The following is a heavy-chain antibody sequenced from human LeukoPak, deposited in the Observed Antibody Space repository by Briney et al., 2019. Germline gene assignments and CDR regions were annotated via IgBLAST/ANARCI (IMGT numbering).Heavy chain of an antibody. CDR1: GGSFSGYY. V-gene: IGHV4-34*01. J-gene: IGHJ4*02. D-gene: IGHD6-19*01. Sequence: PSETLSLTCAVYGGSFSGYYWNWIRQPPGKGLEWIGEINHSGSTNYNPSLKSRVTISVDTSKNQFSLKLSSVTAADTAVYYCARGLGVAVAVPFGARYYFDYSGQGTLVTVSS. CDR3: ARGLGVAVAVPFGARYYFDY. CDR2: INHSGST.